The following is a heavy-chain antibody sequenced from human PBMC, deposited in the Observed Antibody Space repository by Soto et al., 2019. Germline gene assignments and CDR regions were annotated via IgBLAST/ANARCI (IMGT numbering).Heavy chain of an antibody. CDR3: ASNDGSGSYYYGMDV. CDR1: GYTFTSYG. CDR2: ISAYNGNT. V-gene: IGHV1-18*04. J-gene: IGHJ6*02. Sequence: ASVKVSCKASGYTFTSYGISWVRQAPGQGLEWMGWISAYNGNTNYAQKLQGRVTMTTDTSTSTAYMELRSLRSDDTAVYYCASNDGSGSYYYGMDVWGQGTTVTVSS. D-gene: IGHD3-10*01.